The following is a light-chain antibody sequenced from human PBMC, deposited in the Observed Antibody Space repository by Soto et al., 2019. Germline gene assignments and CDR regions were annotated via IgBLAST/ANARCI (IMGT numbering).Light chain of an antibody. CDR3: CSYAGGRTYL. V-gene: IGLV2-14*01. CDR1: TSDIGNYNY. J-gene: IGLJ1*01. CDR2: QVS. Sequence: QSALTQPASVSGSPGQSISISCTGATSDIGNYNYFSWYQQHPGKAPKLIIYQVSNRPSGVSNRFSGSKSGNTASLTISGLQADDEADYYCCSYAGGRTYLFGTGTKVTVL.